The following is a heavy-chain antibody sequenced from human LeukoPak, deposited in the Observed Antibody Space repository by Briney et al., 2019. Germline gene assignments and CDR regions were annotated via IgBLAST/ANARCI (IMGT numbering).Heavy chain of an antibody. V-gene: IGHV4-61*02. Sequence: PSETLSLTCTVSADSISSVSYYWSWIREPAGKGLEWIGRIYTDGTTECNPSLKSRVTISVDTSKNQFSLRLGSVTAADTAVFYCASLRVPGYFDYWGPGNLVTVSS. D-gene: IGHD3-16*01. CDR1: ADSISSVSYY. CDR2: IYTDGTT. J-gene: IGHJ4*03. CDR3: ASLRVPGYFDY.